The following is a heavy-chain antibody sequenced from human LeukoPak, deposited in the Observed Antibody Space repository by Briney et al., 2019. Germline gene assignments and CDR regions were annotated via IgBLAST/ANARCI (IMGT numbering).Heavy chain of an antibody. CDR2: INPNSGGT. J-gene: IGHJ4*02. CDR3: ARSPLGSYHSGFDY. CDR1: GYTFTASY. V-gene: IGHV1-2*07. Sequence: VASVKVSCKASGYTFTASYMHWVRQAPGQGLEWMGWINPNSGGTNYAHRSLGRVAMTRDTSISTAYMELSRLRSDDTAVYYCARSPLGSYHSGFDYWGQGTLVTVSS. D-gene: IGHD3-10*01.